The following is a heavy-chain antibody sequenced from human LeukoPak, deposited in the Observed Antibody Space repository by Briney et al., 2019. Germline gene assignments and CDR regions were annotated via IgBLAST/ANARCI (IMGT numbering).Heavy chain of an antibody. CDR2: IYTSGST. Sequence: SETLSLTCTVPGGSISSYYWSWIRQPAGKGLEWIGRIYTSGSTNYNPSLKSRVTMSVDTSKNQFSLKLSSVTAADTAVYYCAREGFGELLDAFDIWGQGTMVTVSS. J-gene: IGHJ3*02. CDR1: GGSISSYY. V-gene: IGHV4-4*07. CDR3: AREGFGELLDAFDI. D-gene: IGHD3-10*01.